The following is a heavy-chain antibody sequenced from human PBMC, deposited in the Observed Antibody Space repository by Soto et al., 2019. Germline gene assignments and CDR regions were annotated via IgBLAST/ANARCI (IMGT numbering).Heavy chain of an antibody. Sequence: SETLSLTCTVSGGSVSSGSYYWSWIRQPPGKGLEWIGYIYYSGSTNYNPSLKSRVTISVDTSKNQFSLKLSSVTAADTAVYYCARLEDYSNYYYYGMDVWGQGTTVTVSS. D-gene: IGHD4-4*01. CDR3: ARLEDYSNYYYYGMDV. V-gene: IGHV4-61*01. CDR2: IYYSGST. CDR1: GGSVSSGSYY. J-gene: IGHJ6*02.